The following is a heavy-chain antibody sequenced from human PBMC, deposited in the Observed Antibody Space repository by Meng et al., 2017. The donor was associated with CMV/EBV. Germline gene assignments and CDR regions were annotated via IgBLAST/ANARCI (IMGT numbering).Heavy chain of an antibody. Sequence: VSEGSINSSSYYWGWIRQPPGKGLEWIGSIYDSGSTYYNPSLKSRVTISVDTSKNQFSLKLSSVTAADTAVYYCARQGVGSGRLFDPWGQGTLVTVSS. D-gene: IGHD3-3*01. CDR1: EGSINSSSYY. CDR3: ARQGVGSGRLFDP. CDR2: IYDSGST. J-gene: IGHJ5*02. V-gene: IGHV4-39*01.